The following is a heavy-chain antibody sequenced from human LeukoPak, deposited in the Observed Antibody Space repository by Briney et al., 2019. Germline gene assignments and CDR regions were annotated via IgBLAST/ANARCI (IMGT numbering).Heavy chain of an antibody. CDR2: IGGSGDKT. CDR3: VRRGDASSGWGDHDF. J-gene: IGHJ4*02. V-gene: IGHV3-23*01. Sequence: GGSLRLSCAASGFTFNRNAISWVRQASGKGLEWVSTIGGSGDKTFYADSVKGRFTISRDNSKNMVHLQMNSLTGEDTALYYCVRRGDASSGWGDHDFWGQGALVTVSS. D-gene: IGHD6-19*01. CDR1: GFTFNRNA.